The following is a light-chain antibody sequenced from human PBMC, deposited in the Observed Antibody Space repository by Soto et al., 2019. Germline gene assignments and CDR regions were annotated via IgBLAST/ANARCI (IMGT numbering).Light chain of an antibody. J-gene: IGKJ2*01. CDR3: QQYGRSPFT. CDR1: QRITNNF. V-gene: IGKV3-20*01. CDR2: GAS. Sequence: EIVLTQSPVTLSLSPGERATLSCRASQRITNNFLAWFQQKAGLAPRLLIYGASTRASGVPDRFSGGGSGTDFVLTSSRLEPEDFAVYYCQQYGRSPFTFGQGTKLQIK.